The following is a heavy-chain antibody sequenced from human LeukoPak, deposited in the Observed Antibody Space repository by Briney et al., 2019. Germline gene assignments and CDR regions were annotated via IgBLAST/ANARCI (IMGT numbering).Heavy chain of an antibody. Sequence: PSETLSLTCTVSGGSISSSSYYWGWIRQPPGKGLEWIGSIYYSGSTYYNPSLKSRVTMSLDTSKNQFSLKLSSVTAADTAVYYCASGYDFWSGYDYWGQGTLVTVSS. V-gene: IGHV4-39*07. J-gene: IGHJ4*02. D-gene: IGHD3-3*01. CDR3: ASGYDFWSGYDY. CDR2: IYYSGST. CDR1: GGSISSSSYY.